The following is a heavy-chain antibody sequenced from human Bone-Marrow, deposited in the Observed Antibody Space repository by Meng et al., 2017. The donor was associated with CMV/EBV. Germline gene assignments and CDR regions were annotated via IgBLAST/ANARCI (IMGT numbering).Heavy chain of an antibody. D-gene: IGHD3-9*01. J-gene: IGHJ4*02. Sequence: GGFLRLSCTASGFTFGDYAMSWVRQAPGKGLEWVGFIRSKAYGGTTKYAASVKGRFTISRDDSKSIAYLQMNSLKTEDTAVYYCTRPPHYDILTGLAYYWGQGTLVTVSS. CDR1: GFTFGDYA. CDR3: TRPPHYDILTGLAYY. CDR2: IRSKAYGGTT. V-gene: IGHV3-49*04.